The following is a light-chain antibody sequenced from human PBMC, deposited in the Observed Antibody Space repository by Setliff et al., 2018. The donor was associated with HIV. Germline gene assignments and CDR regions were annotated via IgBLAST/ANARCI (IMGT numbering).Light chain of an antibody. Sequence: QSVLAQPXXVSGXPGQSITXSCTGTSSDVGGYNYVSWYQQPPGKAPNXXXYDVTNRPSGISXXXSGSKSGNMASLTISGLQXXXEXXXXXLXXXXXXIYVF. J-gene: IGLJ1*01. V-gene: IGLV2-14*03. CDR2: DVT. CDR3: LXXXXXXIYV. CDR1: SSDVGGYNY.